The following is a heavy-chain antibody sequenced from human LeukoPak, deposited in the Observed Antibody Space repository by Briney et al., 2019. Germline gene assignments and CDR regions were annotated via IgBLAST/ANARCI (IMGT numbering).Heavy chain of an antibody. D-gene: IGHD5-18*01. Sequence: SETLSLTCTVSGGSISSTDYYWGWIRQPPGKGLEWIGSIYYSGSTYYNPSLKSRVTISVDTSKNQFSLKLSSVTAADTAVYYCARSPGYSYGLGYFDLWGRGTLVTVSS. J-gene: IGHJ2*01. CDR1: GGSISSTDYY. CDR2: IYYSGST. CDR3: ARSPGYSYGLGYFDL. V-gene: IGHV4-39*07.